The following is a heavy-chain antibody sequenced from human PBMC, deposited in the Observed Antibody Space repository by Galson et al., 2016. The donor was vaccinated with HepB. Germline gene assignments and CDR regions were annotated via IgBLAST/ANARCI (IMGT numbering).Heavy chain of an antibody. J-gene: IGHJ3*02. V-gene: IGHV3-33*01. CDR3: ARDPMATITGLDGFDI. Sequence: SLRLSCAASGFIFSSYGMQWVRQAPGKGLEWVAVIWHDGTIKYYTDSVKGRFTISRDSSNNTLYLQMNSLRAEDTAVYYCARDPMATITGLDGFDIWGRGTMVTVSP. CDR1: GFIFSSYG. D-gene: IGHD5-24*01. CDR2: IWHDGTIK.